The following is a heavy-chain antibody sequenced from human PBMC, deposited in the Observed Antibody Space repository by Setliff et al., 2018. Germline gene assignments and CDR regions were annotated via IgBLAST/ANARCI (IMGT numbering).Heavy chain of an antibody. Sequence: GASVKVSCKASGYSFTSFGITWVRQAPGQGLEWMGWVSTYNGDTNYAQKFRGRVTMTTDISTSTVYMELRTLRSDDTAVYYCARRPIALAGYRKGAFDIWAKGQWSPSPQ. CDR2: VSTYNGDT. J-gene: IGHJ3*02. CDR1: GYSFTSFG. D-gene: IGHD6-19*01. V-gene: IGHV1-18*01. CDR3: ARRPIALAGYRKGAFDI.